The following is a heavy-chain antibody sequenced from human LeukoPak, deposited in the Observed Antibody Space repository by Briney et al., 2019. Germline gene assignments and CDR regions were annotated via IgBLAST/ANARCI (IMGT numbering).Heavy chain of an antibody. V-gene: IGHV1-46*02. CDR1: GYTFNSYW. CDR2: INPSDGST. D-gene: IGHD6-13*01. Sequence: RASVKASCKASGYTFNSYWIQWVRQAPGQGLEWMGLINPSDGSTAYAHTFQGRATVTRDTSTSTVYMDLRSLRSEDSAVYYCARAPRNSSTMLDYWGQGTLVTVSS. CDR3: ARAPRNSSTMLDY. J-gene: IGHJ4*02.